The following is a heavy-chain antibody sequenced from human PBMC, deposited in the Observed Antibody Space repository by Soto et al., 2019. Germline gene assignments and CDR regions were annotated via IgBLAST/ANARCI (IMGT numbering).Heavy chain of an antibody. CDR3: ARAYGSGSYWFDP. CDR1: VDPITSSHYS. D-gene: IGHD3-10*01. Sequence: SETLSLTCTVSVDPITSSHYSWAWIRQPPGKGLEWIGTNYYSGSTYYNPSLKSRVTISVDRSKNQFSLKLSSVTAADTAVYYCARAYGSGSYWFDPWGQGTLVTVSS. J-gene: IGHJ5*02. CDR2: NYYSGST. V-gene: IGHV4-39*07.